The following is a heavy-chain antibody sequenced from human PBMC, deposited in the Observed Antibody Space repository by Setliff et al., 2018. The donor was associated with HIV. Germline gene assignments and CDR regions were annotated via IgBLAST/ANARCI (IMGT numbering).Heavy chain of an antibody. CDR2: ISGSGGST. CDR1: GFTFSSSA. CDR3: ASGTQYYYDSSGYPYYFDY. Sequence: PGGSLRLSCAASGFTFSSSAMSWVRQAPGKGLEWISSISGSGGSTYYAHSVKGRFTISRDNSKNTLYLQMNSLRAEDTAVYYCASGTQYYYDSSGYPYYFDYWGQGTLVTVSS. J-gene: IGHJ4*02. V-gene: IGHV3-23*01. D-gene: IGHD3-22*01.